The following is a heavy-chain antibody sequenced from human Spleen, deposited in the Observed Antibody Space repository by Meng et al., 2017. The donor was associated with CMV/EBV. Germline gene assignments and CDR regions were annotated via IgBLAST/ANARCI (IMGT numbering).Heavy chain of an antibody. V-gene: IGHV4-39*06. CDR3: ARIFPSDYYKYDLDV. J-gene: IGHJ6*03. D-gene: IGHD3-3*01. CDR2: ISYGGST. CDR1: SSTFNTYF. Sequence: SSTFNTYFWDWIRQPPGKGLEWIGSISYGGSTLYNSSLKSRVTISVDASKSQFTLRLSSVTAADTAIYYCARIFPSDYYKYDLDVWGQGTTVTVSS.